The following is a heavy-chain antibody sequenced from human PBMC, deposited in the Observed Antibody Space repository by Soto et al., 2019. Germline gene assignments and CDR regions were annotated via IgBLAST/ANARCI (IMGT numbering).Heavy chain of an antibody. J-gene: IGHJ4*02. CDR2: INHSGST. CDR1: GGSFSSYY. V-gene: IGHV4-34*01. D-gene: IGHD2-2*01. CDR3: AKSNPNYCSSTSCQYSSSWRALDY. Sequence: PSETLSLTCAVYGGSFSSYYWSWIRQPPGKGLEWIGEINHSGSTNYNPSLKSRVTISVDTSKNPFSLKLRSVTAADTAVYYCAKSNPNYCSSTSCQYSSSWRALDYWGQGTLVTVSS.